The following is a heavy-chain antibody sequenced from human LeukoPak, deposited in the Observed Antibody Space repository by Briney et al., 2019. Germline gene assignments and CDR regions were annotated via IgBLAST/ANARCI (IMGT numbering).Heavy chain of an antibody. J-gene: IGHJ1*01. CDR3: ARGPSYFQH. Sequence: SQTLSLTCAISGDSVSSNSATWNWIRQSPSRGLEWLGRTYYRSKWYKYYAASVKGRITVNPDTSKNQFSLQLNSVTPEDTAVYYCARGPSYFQHWGQGTLVTVSS. CDR2: TYYRSKWYK. CDR1: GDSVSSNSAT. V-gene: IGHV6-1*01.